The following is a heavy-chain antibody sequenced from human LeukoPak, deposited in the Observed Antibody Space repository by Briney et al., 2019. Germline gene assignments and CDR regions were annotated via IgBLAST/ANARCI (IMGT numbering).Heavy chain of an antibody. CDR3: AREIVVIAATLYYFDS. D-gene: IGHD2-15*01. V-gene: IGHV2-70*11. Sequence: SGPALVKPTQTFTLTCTISGFSLSTSGMCVSWIRQSPGKGLEWLARIDWDDEKYYSTSLKTRLTISKDTSKSQVVLTMTNMDPEDTATYFCAREIVVIAATLYYFDSWGQGTLVTVSS. CDR1: GFSLSTSGMC. J-gene: IGHJ4*02. CDR2: IDWDDEK.